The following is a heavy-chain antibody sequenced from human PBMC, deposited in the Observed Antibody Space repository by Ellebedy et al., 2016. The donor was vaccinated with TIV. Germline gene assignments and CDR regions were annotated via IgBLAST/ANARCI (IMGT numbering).Heavy chain of an antibody. Sequence: SVKVSCXASGGTFSSYAISWVRQAPGQGLEWMGGIIPIFGTANYAQKFQGRVTITADKSTSTAYMELSSLRSEDTAVYYCARERLQHIVVVTAISAFDPWGQGTLVTVSS. J-gene: IGHJ5*02. CDR2: IIPIFGTA. D-gene: IGHD2-21*02. V-gene: IGHV1-69*06. CDR3: ARERLQHIVVVTAISAFDP. CDR1: GGTFSSYA.